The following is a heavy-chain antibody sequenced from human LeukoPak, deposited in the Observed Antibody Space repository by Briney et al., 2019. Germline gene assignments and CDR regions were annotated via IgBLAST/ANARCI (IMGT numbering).Heavy chain of an antibody. J-gene: IGHJ4*02. V-gene: IGHV3-48*02. CDR3: ARDGPRIGY. CDR1: GFTFSSYS. CDR2: ISSSSSTI. Sequence: GGSLRLSCAASGFTFSSYSMNWVRQAPGKGLAWVSYISSSSSTIYYADSVEGRFTISRDNAKKSLYLQVNTLRDEDTAVYYCARDGPRIGYWGQGTLVTVSS.